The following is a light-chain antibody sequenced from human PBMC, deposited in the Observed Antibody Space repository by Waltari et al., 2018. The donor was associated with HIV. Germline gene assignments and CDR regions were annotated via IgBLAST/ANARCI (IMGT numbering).Light chain of an antibody. CDR3: MQGLQTPIT. V-gene: IGKV2-28*01. Sequence: DIVMTQSPLSLPVTPGEPASISCRSSQSLLPRNGYISLVWYLQKPWLSPPILIYLCALRASGVPDRFSGSGSGTDFTLKISRVEAEDVGVYCCMQGLQTPITFGPGTKVDI. CDR2: LCA. CDR1: QSLLPRNGYIS. J-gene: IGKJ3*01.